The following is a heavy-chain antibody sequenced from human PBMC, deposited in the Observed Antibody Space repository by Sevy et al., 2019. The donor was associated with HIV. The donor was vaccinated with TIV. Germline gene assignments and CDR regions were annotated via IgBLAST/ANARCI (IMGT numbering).Heavy chain of an antibody. Sequence: GGSLRLSCAASGFIISSYGMQWVRQAPGKGLEWVAFIRYGGSDKYHADSVKGRFTISRDNSKNTLYLQMNSLRAEETDVYFCEKDWGGVDTPRACDIWGQGTMVTVSS. CDR3: EKDWGGVDTPRACDI. CDR2: IRYGGSDK. D-gene: IGHD3-16*01. CDR1: GFIISSYG. V-gene: IGHV3-30*02. J-gene: IGHJ3*02.